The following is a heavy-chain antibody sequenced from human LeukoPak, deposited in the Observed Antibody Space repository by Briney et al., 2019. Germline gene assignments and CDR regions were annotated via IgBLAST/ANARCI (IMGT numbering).Heavy chain of an antibody. CDR1: GDSVSSNSAA. V-gene: IGHV6-1*01. CDR2: TYCRSKWYN. CDR3: AREAWDYDMGTGDQYSSWFDP. D-gene: IGHD3-9*01. J-gene: IGHJ5*02. Sequence: SQTLSLTCAISGDSVSSNSAAWNWITQSQSRGLEWQRRTYCRSKWYNDYAVSVKSRITSNPDTSTNKFSLQLNSVTPEVTAVYYCAREAWDYDMGTGDQYSSWFDPWGQGTLVTVSS.